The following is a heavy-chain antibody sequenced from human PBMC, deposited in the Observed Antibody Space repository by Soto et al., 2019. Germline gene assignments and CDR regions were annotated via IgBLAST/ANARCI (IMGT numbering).Heavy chain of an antibody. V-gene: IGHV2-5*02. CDR1: GFSLSTSGVG. D-gene: IGHD4-17*01. J-gene: IGHJ4*02. CDR3: AHKGYGDYPLDY. Sequence: QITLKESGPTLVKPTQTLTLTCTFSGFSLSTSGVGVGWIRQPPGKALEWLAVIYWDDYKHYSPSLKSRLTIPKDTSKNQVVLTMTTMDPVDTATYYCAHKGYGDYPLDYWGQGTLLTVSS. CDR2: IYWDDYK.